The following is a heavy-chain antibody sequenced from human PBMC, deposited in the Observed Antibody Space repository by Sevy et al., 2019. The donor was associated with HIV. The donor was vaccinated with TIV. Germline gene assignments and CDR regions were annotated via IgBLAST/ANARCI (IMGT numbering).Heavy chain of an antibody. V-gene: IGHV1-24*01. CDR1: GSTLTRLS. CDR3: ATTKDYYDNSGDPFDY. Sequence: ASVKVSWKVSGSTLTRLSMHWVRQAPGKGLEWMASFDPEDGKTVYAQKFQGRVTMTEDTSTDTAYMGLSSLRSEDTAVYYCATTKDYYDNSGDPFDYWGQGTLVTVSS. J-gene: IGHJ4*02. CDR2: FDPEDGKT. D-gene: IGHD3-22*01.